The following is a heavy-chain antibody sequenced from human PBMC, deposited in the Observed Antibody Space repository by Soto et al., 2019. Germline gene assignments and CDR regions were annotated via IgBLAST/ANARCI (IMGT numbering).Heavy chain of an antibody. J-gene: IGHJ4*02. CDR2: ISYDGSNK. CDR3: AKSSLDY. Sequence: PGGSLRLSCAASGFTFSSYVMHWVRQAPGKGLEWVAVISYDGSNKYYADSVKGRFTISRDNSKNTLYLQMNSLRAEDTAVYYCAKSSLDYWGQGTLVTVSS. V-gene: IGHV3-30*18. CDR1: GFTFSSYV.